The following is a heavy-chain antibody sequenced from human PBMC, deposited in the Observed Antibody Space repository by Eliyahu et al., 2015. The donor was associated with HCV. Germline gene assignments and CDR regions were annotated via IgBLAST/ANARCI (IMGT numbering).Heavy chain of an antibody. CDR3: ARRGSIAARVHLLRWFDP. J-gene: IGHJ5*02. V-gene: IGHV4-34*01. D-gene: IGHD6-6*01. Sequence: QVQLQQWGAGLLKPSETLSLTCAVYGGSFSGYYWSWIRXPPGKGLEWIGGINHSGSTNYNPSLKSRVTISVDTSKNQFSLKLSSVTAADTAVYYCARRGSIAARVHLLRWFDPWGQGTLVTVSS. CDR2: INHSGST. CDR1: GGSFSGYY.